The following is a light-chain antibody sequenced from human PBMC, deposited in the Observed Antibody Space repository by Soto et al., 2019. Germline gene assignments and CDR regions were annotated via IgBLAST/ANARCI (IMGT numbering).Light chain of an antibody. V-gene: IGKV1-9*01. CDR1: QGISSY. J-gene: IGKJ5*01. CDR3: QRPNTCPIT. CDR2: GAS. Sequence: SPLTQSPSSLSASVGDRVTITCRASQGISSYLAWYQQKPGKAPKLPIYGASTLEGGVPFRFSGSGSGTEVTLTISCLQREDCATYYCQRPNTCPITFGQVKRLEI.